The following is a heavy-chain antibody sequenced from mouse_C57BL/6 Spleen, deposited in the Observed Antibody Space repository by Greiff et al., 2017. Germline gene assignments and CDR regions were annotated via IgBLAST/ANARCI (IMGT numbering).Heavy chain of an antibody. J-gene: IGHJ2*01. CDR3: ARYYYGSSYNFDY. D-gene: IGHD1-1*01. Sequence: VKLVESGAELARPGASVKLSCKASGYTFTSYGISWVKQRTGQGLEWIGEIYPRSGNTYYNEKFKGKATLTADKSSSTAYMELRSLTSEDSAVYFCARYYYGSSYNFDYWGQGTTLTVSS. V-gene: IGHV1-81*01. CDR2: IYPRSGNT. CDR1: GYTFTSYG.